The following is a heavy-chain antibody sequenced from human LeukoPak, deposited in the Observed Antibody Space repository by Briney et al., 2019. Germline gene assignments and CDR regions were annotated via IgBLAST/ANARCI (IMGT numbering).Heavy chain of an antibody. Sequence: GSLRLSCTVSGFTVSSNSMSWVRQAPGKGLEWVSFIYSGDTHYSDSVKGRFTISRDHSKNTLHLQMNSLRAEDTAVYYCAKEGSVGYYFDYWGQGTLVTVSS. CDR3: AKEGSVGYYFDY. J-gene: IGHJ4*02. D-gene: IGHD3-10*01. CDR2: IYSGDT. V-gene: IGHV3-53*05. CDR1: GFTVSSNS.